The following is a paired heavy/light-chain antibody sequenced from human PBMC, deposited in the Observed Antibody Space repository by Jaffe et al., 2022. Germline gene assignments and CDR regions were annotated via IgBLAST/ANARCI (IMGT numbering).Heavy chain of an antibody. J-gene: IGHJ6*03. D-gene: IGHD3-3*01. CDR1: GFTVSSNY. CDR3: ARERAIFGVVTHYYMDV. V-gene: IGHV3-53*02. Sequence: EVQLVETGGGLIQPGGSLRLSCAASGFTVSSNYMSWVRQAPGKGLEWVSVIYSGGSTYYADSVKGRFTISRDNSKNTLYLQMNSLRAEDTAVYYCARERAIFGVVTHYYMDVWGKGTTVTVSS. CDR2: IYSGGST.
Light chain of an antibody. CDR1: KLGDKY. CDR2: QDS. V-gene: IGLV3-1*01. J-gene: IGLJ1*01. Sequence: SYELTQPPSVSVSPGQTASITCSGDKLGDKYACWYQQKPGQSPVLVIYQDSKRPSGIPERFSGSNSGNTATLTISGTQAMDEADYYCQAWDSSTAGVIFGTGTKVTVL. CDR3: QAWDSSTAGVI.